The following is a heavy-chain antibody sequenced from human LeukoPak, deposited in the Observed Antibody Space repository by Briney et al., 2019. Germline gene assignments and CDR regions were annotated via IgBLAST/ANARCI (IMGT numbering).Heavy chain of an antibody. V-gene: IGHV4-4*07. J-gene: IGHJ5*02. Sequence: SETLSLTCSVSGGSISNLYLSWIRQPAGKGLERIGRIYVSGRIDYNPSLRSRVTMSVDTSKNQLSLRVRSVTAADTGVYYCARDSGTTGEVKFDPWGQGTLVTVSS. D-gene: IGHD3-10*01. CDR1: GGSISNLY. CDR3: ARDSGTTGEVKFDP. CDR2: IYVSGRI.